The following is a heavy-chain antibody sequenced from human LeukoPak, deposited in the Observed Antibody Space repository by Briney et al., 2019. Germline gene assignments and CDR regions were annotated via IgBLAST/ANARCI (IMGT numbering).Heavy chain of an antibody. Sequence: SETLSLTCAVPGGSISSGNWWSWVRQPPGKGLEWIGEIYHSGSTNYNPSLKSRVTISVDKSKNQFSLKLSSVTAADTAVYYCARKYNGYGGWIDYWAQGTLVTVSS. J-gene: IGHJ4*02. CDR3: ARKYNGYGGWIDY. CDR2: IYHSGST. CDR1: GGSISSGNW. V-gene: IGHV4-4*02. D-gene: IGHD5-12*01.